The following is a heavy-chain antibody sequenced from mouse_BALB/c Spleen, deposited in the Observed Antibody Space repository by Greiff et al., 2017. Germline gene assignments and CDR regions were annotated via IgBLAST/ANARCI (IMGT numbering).Heavy chain of an antibody. D-gene: IGHD2-1*01. V-gene: IGHV5-9-4*01. CDR2: ISSGGSYT. Sequence: EVKLQESGGGLVKPGGSLKLSCAASGFTFSSYAMSWVRQSPEKRLEWVAEISSGGSYTYYPDTVTGRFTISRDNAKNTLYLEMSSLRSEDTAMYYCARPLIYYGQAWFAYWGQGTLVTVSA. J-gene: IGHJ3*01. CDR1: GFTFSSYA. CDR3: ARPLIYYGQAWFAY.